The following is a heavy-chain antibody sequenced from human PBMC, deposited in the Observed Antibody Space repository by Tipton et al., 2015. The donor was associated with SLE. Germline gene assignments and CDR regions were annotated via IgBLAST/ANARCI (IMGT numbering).Heavy chain of an antibody. Sequence: SLRLSCVASGFRSPFTDYGLSWVRQTPGKGLEWVALIWHDGTTKNYVDSAKGRFIISKDDSKSTLYLQMNSLTVDDTGLYFCARARGILGGSGWYLELWGRGTLVTVSS. V-gene: IGHV3-33*07. J-gene: IGHJ2*01. CDR3: ARARGILGGSGWYLEL. D-gene: IGHD2-15*01. CDR1: GFRSPFTDYG. CDR2: IWHDGTTK.